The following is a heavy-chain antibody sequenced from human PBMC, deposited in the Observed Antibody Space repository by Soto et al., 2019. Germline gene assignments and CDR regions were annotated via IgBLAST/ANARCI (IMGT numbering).Heavy chain of an antibody. D-gene: IGHD1-7*01. Sequence: DVHLLESGGGLVQPGGSLRLSCVASGYNFGSYAMLWVRQAPEKGLEWISTIGGGGIGSYYADSVKGRFTISRDNSKNTLYLHRNSLRAEDMGVYYCEKDPLLELRGVDSWGQGTQVTVSS. CDR2: IGGGGIGS. V-gene: IGHV3-23*01. CDR1: GYNFGSYA. CDR3: EKDPLLELRGVDS. J-gene: IGHJ4*02.